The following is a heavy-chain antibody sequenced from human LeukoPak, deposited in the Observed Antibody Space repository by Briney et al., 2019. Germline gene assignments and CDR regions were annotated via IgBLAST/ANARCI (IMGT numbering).Heavy chain of an antibody. CDR3: ARVRGYCSSTSCSYFDY. CDR2: NNPNSGGT. D-gene: IGHD2-2*01. Sequence: ASVKVSCKASGYTFTGYYMHWVRQAPGQGLEWMGWNNPNSGGTNYAQKFQGRVTMTRDTSISTAYMELSRLRSDDTAVYYCARVRGYCSSTSCSYFDYWGQGTLVTVSS. V-gene: IGHV1-2*02. CDR1: GYTFTGYY. J-gene: IGHJ4*02.